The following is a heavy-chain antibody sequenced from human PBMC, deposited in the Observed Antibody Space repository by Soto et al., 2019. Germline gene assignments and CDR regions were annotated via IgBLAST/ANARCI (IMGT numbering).Heavy chain of an antibody. D-gene: IGHD5-18*01. J-gene: IGHJ4*02. Sequence: QVQLVQSGAEVKKPGASVKVSCKASGYTFTGYYMHWVRQAPGQGLEWMGWINPNSGGTNYVQKFQGRVTMPRDTSISTAYTELSRLRSDDTAVYYCAREVRYSCGLSGDYWGQGTLVNVSS. CDR3: AREVRYSCGLSGDY. V-gene: IGHV1-2*02. CDR2: INPNSGGT. CDR1: GYTFTGYY.